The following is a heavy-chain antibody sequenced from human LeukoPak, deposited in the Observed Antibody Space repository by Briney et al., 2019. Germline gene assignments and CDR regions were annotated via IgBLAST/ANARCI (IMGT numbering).Heavy chain of an antibody. Sequence: PGGPLRLSCAASGFTFSSYGMHWVRQAPGKGLEWVAFIRYDGSNKYYADSVKGRFTISRDNSKNTLYLQMNSLRAEDTAVYYCAKEIGYSYGYGTDYWGQGTLVTVSS. CDR3: AKEIGYSYGYGTDY. J-gene: IGHJ4*02. CDR1: GFTFSSYG. CDR2: IRYDGSNK. D-gene: IGHD5-18*01. V-gene: IGHV3-30*02.